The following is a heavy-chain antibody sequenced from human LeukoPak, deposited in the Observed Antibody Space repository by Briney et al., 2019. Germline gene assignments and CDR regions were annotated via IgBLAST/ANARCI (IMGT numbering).Heavy chain of an antibody. V-gene: IGHV4-30-4*08. CDR1: GGSISSGDYY. CDR2: IYYSGST. CDR3: ARDLFWSGYSHYYYYMDV. Sequence: PSQTLSLTCTVSGGSISSGDYYWSWIRQPPGKGLEWIVYIYYSGSTYYNPPLKSRVTISVDTSKNQFSLKLSSVTAADTAVYYCARDLFWSGYSHYYYYMDVWGKGTTVTVSS. J-gene: IGHJ6*03. D-gene: IGHD3-3*01.